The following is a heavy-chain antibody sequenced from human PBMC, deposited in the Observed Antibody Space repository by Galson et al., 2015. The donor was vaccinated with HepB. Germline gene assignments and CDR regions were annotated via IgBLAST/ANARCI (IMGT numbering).Heavy chain of an antibody. CDR3: AAARPGYYYDSSGYSY. D-gene: IGHD3-22*01. CDR1: GFTLTSSA. CDR2: IVVGSGNT. V-gene: IGHV1-58*02. J-gene: IGHJ4*02. Sequence: SVKVSCKASGFTLTSSARQWVRQARGQRLEWVGWIVVGSGNTDYAQKFQERVPITRDMSTSPAYMDLSSLRSQDTAVYYRAAARPGYYYDSSGYSYGGQGTLVTVSS.